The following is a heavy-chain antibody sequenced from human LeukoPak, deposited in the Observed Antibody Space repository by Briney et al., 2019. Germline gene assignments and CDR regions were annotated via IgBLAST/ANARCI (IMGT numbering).Heavy chain of an antibody. CDR1: GYTFTSYG. J-gene: IGHJ6*02. D-gene: IGHD2-2*02. V-gene: IGHV1-18*01. CDR3: ASAQYCSSTSCYTGQDYYYYGMDV. Sequence: GASVKVSCKASGYTFTSYGISWVRQAPEQGLEWMGWISAYNGNTNYAQKLQGRVTMTTDTSTSTAYMELRSLRSDDTAVYYCASAQYCSSTSCYTGQDYYYYGMDVWGQGTTVTVSS. CDR2: ISAYNGNT.